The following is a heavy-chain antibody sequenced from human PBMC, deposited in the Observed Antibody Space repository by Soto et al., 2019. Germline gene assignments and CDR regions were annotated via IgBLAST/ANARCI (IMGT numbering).Heavy chain of an antibody. Sequence: QVQLVQSGAEVKKPGASVKVSCKASGYTFTNYHILWVRQATGQGLEWMGWMHPKTGDTGYAKKFHGRGTMTRDPFIIAGYRELGGLRSKDPAVYYCARGGGGRWYSGDYWGQGTLVTVSS. D-gene: IGHD6-13*01. J-gene: IGHJ4*02. CDR1: GYTFTNYH. CDR3: ARGGGGRWYSGDY. V-gene: IGHV1-8*01. CDR2: MHPKTGDT.